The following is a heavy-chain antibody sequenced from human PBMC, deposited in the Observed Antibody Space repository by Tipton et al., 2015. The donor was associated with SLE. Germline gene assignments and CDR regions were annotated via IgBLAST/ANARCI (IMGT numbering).Heavy chain of an antibody. D-gene: IGHD3-9*01. Sequence: TLSLTCTVSGGSISSYYWSWIRQPPGKGLEWIGSIYHSGSTYYNPSLKSRVTISVDTSKNQFSLKLSSVTAADTAVYYCARDGERYFDWLPPYYFDYWGQGTLVTVSS. V-gene: IGHV4-38-2*02. CDR1: GGSISSYY. CDR2: IYHSGST. CDR3: ARDGERYFDWLPPYYFDY. J-gene: IGHJ4*02.